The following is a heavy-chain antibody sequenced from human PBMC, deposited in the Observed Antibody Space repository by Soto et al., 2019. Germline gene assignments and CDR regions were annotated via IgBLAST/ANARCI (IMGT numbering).Heavy chain of an antibody. CDR2: IYWDDDK. CDR1: GFSLSSTRMA. CDR3: AHIVVAGLGYYFDY. V-gene: IGHV2-5*02. D-gene: IGHD6-19*01. Sequence: QITLKESGPTLVKPTQTLTLTCTFSGFSLSSTRMAVGWIRQPPGKALEWLALIYWDDDKRYSPFLKSRLTSXTXTXXNHVVLTMSNIDPVDTARYYCAHIVVAGLGYYFDYWGQGTLVTVSS. J-gene: IGHJ4*02.